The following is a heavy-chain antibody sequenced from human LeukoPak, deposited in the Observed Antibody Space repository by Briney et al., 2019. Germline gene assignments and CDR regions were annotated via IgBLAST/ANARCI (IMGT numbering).Heavy chain of an antibody. D-gene: IGHD1-26*01. Sequence: GGSLRLSCAASGFTFSSYAMHWVRQAPGKGLEWVAVISYDGSNKYYADSVKGRFTISRDNSKNTLYLQMNSLRDEDTAVYYCARDTYLGGATAAFDIWGQGTMVIVSS. CDR2: ISYDGSNK. CDR1: GFTFSSYA. CDR3: ARDTYLGGATAAFDI. J-gene: IGHJ3*02. V-gene: IGHV3-30-3*01.